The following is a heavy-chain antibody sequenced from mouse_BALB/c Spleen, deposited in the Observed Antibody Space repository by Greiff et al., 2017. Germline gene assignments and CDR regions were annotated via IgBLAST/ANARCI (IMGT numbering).Heavy chain of an antibody. J-gene: IGHJ4*01. CDR3: ARRDGYSFYAMDY. V-gene: IGHV5-6*02. Sequence: EVMLVESGGDLVKPGGSLKLSCAASGFTFSSYGMSWVRQTPDKRLEWVATISSGGSYTYYPDSVKGRFTISRDNAKNTLYLQMSSLKSEDTAMYYCARRDGYSFYAMDYWGQGTSVTVSS. D-gene: IGHD2-3*01. CDR2: ISSGGSYT. CDR1: GFTFSSYG.